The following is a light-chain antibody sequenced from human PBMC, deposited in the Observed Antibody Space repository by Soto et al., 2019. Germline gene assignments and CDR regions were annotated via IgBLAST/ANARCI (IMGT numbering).Light chain of an antibody. CDR3: QQRSNWPPLT. V-gene: IGKV3-11*01. CDR1: QSVSSY. CDR2: DAS. J-gene: IGKJ4*01. Sequence: EMGLRQSQASLSFSTGERATLSFRASQSVSSYLAWYQQKPGQAPRLLIYDASNRATGIPARFSGSGSGTDFTLTISSLEPEDFAVYYCQQRSNWPPLTFGGGTKVDIK.